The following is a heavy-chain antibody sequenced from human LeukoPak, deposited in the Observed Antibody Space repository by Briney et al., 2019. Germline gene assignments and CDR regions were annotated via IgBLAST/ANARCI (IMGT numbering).Heavy chain of an antibody. D-gene: IGHD4-17*01. CDR1: GVSFSGHY. Sequence: PSETLSLTCAVYGVSFSGHYWSWIRQPPEKGLEWIAQIDHNEFTNYNPSLKSRVTISVDSSKNQFSLKLSSVTAADTAVYYCARVLKGTVTIDYWGQGTLDTVSS. V-gene: IGHV4-34*01. CDR3: ARVLKGTVTIDY. CDR2: IDHNEFT. J-gene: IGHJ4*02.